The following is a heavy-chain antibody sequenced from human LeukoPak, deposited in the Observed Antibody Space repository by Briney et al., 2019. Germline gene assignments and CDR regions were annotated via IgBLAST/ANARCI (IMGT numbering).Heavy chain of an antibody. CDR3: ARHTQEAFDY. CDR1: GYNFTSHW. Sequence: GESLKISCKGSGYNFTSHWIGWVRQMSGIGLEWMGIIYPDDSDARYSPSFQGQVTISADKSISTAYLQWSSLKASDTAMYYCARHTQEAFDYWGQGTLVTVSS. V-gene: IGHV5-51*01. J-gene: IGHJ4*02. CDR2: IYPDDSDA.